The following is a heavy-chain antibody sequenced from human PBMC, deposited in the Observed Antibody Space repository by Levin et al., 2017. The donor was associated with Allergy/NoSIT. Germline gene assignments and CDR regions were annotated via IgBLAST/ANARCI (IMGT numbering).Heavy chain of an antibody. CDR2: IDWYDDK. Sequence: QTLSLTCTFSGFSLSTSGMCVSWIRQPPGKALEWLALIDWYDDKYYNTSLKTRLTISKDTSKNQMVLTMTKMDVVDTATYYCARVSYYDYSGKYIGRAWLDPWGQGTLVTVTS. CDR1: GFSLSTSGMC. CDR3: ARVSYYDYSGKYIGRAWLDP. D-gene: IGHD3-22*01. J-gene: IGHJ5*02. V-gene: IGHV2-70*01.